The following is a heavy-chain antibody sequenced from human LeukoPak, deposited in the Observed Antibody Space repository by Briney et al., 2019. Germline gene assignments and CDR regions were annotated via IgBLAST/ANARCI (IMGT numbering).Heavy chain of an antibody. CDR1: GFTVIIND. V-gene: IGHV3-53*01. Sequence: GGSLRLSCAASGFTVIINDMTWVRQAPGKGLEWLSVLYSDGNTKYADSVQGRFTISRDNSKNTLYLEMDRLSPEDTAVYYCARGVEPLAANTLAYWGQGTLVTVSS. CDR2: LYSDGNT. CDR3: ARGVEPLAANTLAY. J-gene: IGHJ4*02. D-gene: IGHD1-14*01.